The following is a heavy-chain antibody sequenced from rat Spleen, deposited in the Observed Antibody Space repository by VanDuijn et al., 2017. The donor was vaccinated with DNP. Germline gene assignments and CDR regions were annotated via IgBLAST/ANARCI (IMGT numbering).Heavy chain of an antibody. J-gene: IGHJ2*01. CDR2: ITTSGDST. D-gene: IGHD1-11*01. CDR3: ARGGRSYFDY. CDR1: GFTFNNYW. Sequence: EVQLVESGGDLVQPGRSLKVSCVVSGFTFNNYWMTWIRQVPGKGLEWVASITTSGDSTYSPDSVKGRFTISRDNAKNTLYLQMNSLRSEDTATYICARGGRSYFDYWGQGVMVTVSS. V-gene: IGHV5-31*01.